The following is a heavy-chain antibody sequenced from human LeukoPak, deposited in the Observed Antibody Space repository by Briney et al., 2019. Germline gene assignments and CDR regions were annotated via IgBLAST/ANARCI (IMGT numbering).Heavy chain of an antibody. CDR1: GYSISSGYY. J-gene: IGHJ3*02. CDR3: ARVRRFPYSSGRGDAFDI. D-gene: IGHD6-19*01. Sequence: PSETLSLTCTVSGYSISSGYYWGWIRQPPGKGLEWIGSIYHSGSTYYNPSLKSRVTISVDTSKNQFSLKLSSVTAADTAVYYCARVRRFPYSSGRGDAFDIWGQGTMVTVSS. CDR2: IYHSGST. V-gene: IGHV4-38-2*02.